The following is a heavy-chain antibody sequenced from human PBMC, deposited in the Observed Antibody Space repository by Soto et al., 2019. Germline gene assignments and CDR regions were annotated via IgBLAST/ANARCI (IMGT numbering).Heavy chain of an antibody. V-gene: IGHV5-51*01. D-gene: IGHD4-17*01. J-gene: IGHJ6*02. Sequence: GESLKISCKGSGYSFTSYWIGWVRQMPGKGLEWMGIIYPGDSDTRYSPSFQGQVTISADKSISTAYLQWSSLKASDTAMYYCARQLRDYYYYYGMDVWGQETTVTVSS. CDR1: GYSFTSYW. CDR3: ARQLRDYYYYYGMDV. CDR2: IYPGDSDT.